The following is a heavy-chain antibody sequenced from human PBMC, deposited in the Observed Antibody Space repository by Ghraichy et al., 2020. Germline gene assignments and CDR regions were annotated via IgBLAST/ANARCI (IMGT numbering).Heavy chain of an antibody. CDR1: GGSISSSSYY. V-gene: IGHV4-39*01. Sequence: SQTLSLTCTVSGGSISSSSYYWGWIRQPPGKGLEWIGSIYYSGSTYYNPSLKSRVTISVDTSKNQFSLKLSSVTAADTAVYYCARQVGSEEVFDYRGQGTLVTVSS. CDR2: IYYSGST. D-gene: IGHD3-10*01. J-gene: IGHJ4*02. CDR3: ARQVGSEEVFDY.